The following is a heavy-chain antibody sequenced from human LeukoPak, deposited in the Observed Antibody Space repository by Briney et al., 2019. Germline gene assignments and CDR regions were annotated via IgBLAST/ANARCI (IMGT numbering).Heavy chain of an antibody. CDR2: ITSSSSTI. D-gene: IGHD1-14*01. CDR1: GSTFSSYS. CDR3: SSGNLFDY. J-gene: IGHJ4*02. Sequence: GGSLRLSCAASGSTFSSYSMNWVREAPGKGLEWLSYITSSSSTIYYADSVKGRFTISRDNAKKSLYLQMNSLRAEDTAVYYCSSGNLFDYWGQGTLVTVSS. V-gene: IGHV3-48*04.